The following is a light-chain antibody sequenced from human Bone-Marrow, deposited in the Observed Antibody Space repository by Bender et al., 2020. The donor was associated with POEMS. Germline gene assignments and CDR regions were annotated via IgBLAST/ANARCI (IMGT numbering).Light chain of an antibody. CDR3: SSYTSSSTWV. Sequence: QSALTQPPSASGSPGQSVTISCTGTSSDVGGHNYVSWYQQHPGTAPKLIIFEVTKRPSGVPNRFSGFKSGNTASLTISGLQAEDEADYYCSSYTSSSTWVFGGGTKVTVL. V-gene: IGLV2-8*01. CDR1: SSDVGGHNY. J-gene: IGLJ3*02. CDR2: EVT.